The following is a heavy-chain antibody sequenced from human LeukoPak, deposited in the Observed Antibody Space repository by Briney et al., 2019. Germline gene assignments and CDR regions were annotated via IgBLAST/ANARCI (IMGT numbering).Heavy chain of an antibody. J-gene: IGHJ3*02. CDR2: INPNSGGT. CDR3: ARDLPSTADGFDI. CDR1: GYTFTGYY. V-gene: IGHV1-2*06. D-gene: IGHD2-21*02. Sequence: AASVKVSCKASGYTFTGYYMHWVRQAPGQGLEWMGRINPNSGGTNYAQKFQGRVTMTRDTSISTAYMELSRLRSDDTAVYYCARDLPSTADGFDIWGQGTMVTASS.